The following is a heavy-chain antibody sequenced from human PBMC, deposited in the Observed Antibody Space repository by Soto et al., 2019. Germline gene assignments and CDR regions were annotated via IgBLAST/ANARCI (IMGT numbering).Heavy chain of an antibody. D-gene: IGHD6-19*01. CDR3: ARETVAGTTGFDY. CDR2: ISAYNGNT. V-gene: IGHV1-18*01. Sequence: QVQLVQYGAEVKKPGASVKVSCKASCYTFTSYGISWVRQALGQGIEWMGWISAYNGNTNYAQKLQGRVIMTTDTSTSTAYMELRILRSDDTAVYYCARETVAGTTGFDYWGQVTLVTVSS. CDR1: CYTFTSYG. J-gene: IGHJ4*02.